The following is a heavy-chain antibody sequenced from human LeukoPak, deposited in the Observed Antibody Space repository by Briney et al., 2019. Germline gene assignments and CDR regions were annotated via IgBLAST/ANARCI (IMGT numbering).Heavy chain of an antibody. CDR3: ARDRGVATVDY. D-gene: IGHD5-12*01. J-gene: IGHJ4*02. CDR2: INAGNGNT. CDR1: GFTFSSYA. Sequence: GGSLRLSCAASGFTFSSYAMHWVRQAPGQRLEWMGWINAGNGNTKYSQKFQGRVTITRDTSASTAYMELSSLRSEDTAVYYCARDRGVATVDYWGQGTWSPSPQ. V-gene: IGHV1-3*01.